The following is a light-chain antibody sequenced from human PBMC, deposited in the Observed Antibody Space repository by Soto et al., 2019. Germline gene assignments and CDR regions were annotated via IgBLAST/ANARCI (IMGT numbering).Light chain of an antibody. CDR3: QHYITSLTT. J-gene: IGKJ1*01. CDR1: QSVSSN. Sequence: EIVITQSPATLFVSPGGRGTPSFRASQSVSSNLAWYQQKPGQAPRLLIYGASRRATGIPDRFIGSGSGTDFTLTISRLEPEDFAVYYCQHYITSLTTFGQGTKVDIK. V-gene: IGKV3D-15*01. CDR2: GAS.